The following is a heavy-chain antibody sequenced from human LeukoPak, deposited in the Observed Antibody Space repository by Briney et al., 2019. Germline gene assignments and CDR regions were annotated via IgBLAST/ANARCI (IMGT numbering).Heavy chain of an antibody. CDR2: INHSGST. V-gene: IGHV4-34*01. J-gene: IGHJ4*02. D-gene: IGHD3-22*01. CDR1: GGSFSGYY. Sequence: SETLSLTCAVYGGSFSGYYWSWIRQPPGKGLEWIGEINHSGSTNYNPSLKSRVTISVDTSKNQFSLKLSSVTAADTAVYYCARHRRRITMIVVVFGGIGYFDYWGQGTLVTVSS. CDR3: ARHRRRITMIVVVFGGIGYFDY.